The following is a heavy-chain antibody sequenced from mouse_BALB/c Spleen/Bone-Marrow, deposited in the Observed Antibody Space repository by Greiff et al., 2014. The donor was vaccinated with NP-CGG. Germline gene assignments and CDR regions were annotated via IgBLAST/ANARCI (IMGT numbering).Heavy chain of an antibody. D-gene: IGHD2-14*01. Sequence: DLVKPGASVKLSCKASGYTFTSYWINWIKQRSGQGLEWIGRIALGSGSTYYNEMFKGKAILTVDTSSSTAYIQLSSLSSEDSAVYFCAYYRYDVNYWGQGTTLTVSS. CDR1: GYTFTSYW. J-gene: IGHJ2*01. CDR2: IALGSGST. CDR3: AYYRYDVNY. V-gene: IGHV1S41*01.